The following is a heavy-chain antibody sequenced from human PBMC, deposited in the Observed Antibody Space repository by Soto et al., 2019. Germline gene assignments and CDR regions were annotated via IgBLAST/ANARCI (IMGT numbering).Heavy chain of an antibody. CDR1: GDSLSSGGHY. CDR3: ARVDHRGYFAILTDY. V-gene: IGHV4-31*03. J-gene: IGHJ4*02. CDR2: IYDSVNT. Sequence: SETVSLTCTVSGDSLSSGGHYWSWIRQHPGKGLEWIGHIYDSVNTYYSPSLRSRVTISADMSKNQFSLNLRYVTAADTAVYYCARVDHRGYFAILTDYSGQGAILTVYS. D-gene: IGHD3-9*01.